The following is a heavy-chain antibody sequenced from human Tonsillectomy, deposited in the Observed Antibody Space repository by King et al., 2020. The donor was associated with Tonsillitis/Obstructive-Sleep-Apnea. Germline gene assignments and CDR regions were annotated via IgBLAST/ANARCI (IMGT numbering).Heavy chain of an antibody. CDR3: ARGPYCGGDCYGTSFDY. CDR2: ITASGTNT. D-gene: IGHD2-21*02. Sequence: VQLVESGGGLVQPGGSLRLSCAASAFTFSNYAMTWVRQASGKGLEWVSAITASGTNTYYADTVKGRFTISRDNYRNTLYLQMNSLRAEDTAIYYCARGPYCGGDCYGTSFDYWGQGTLVTVSS. CDR1: AFTFSNYA. V-gene: IGHV3-23*04. J-gene: IGHJ4*02.